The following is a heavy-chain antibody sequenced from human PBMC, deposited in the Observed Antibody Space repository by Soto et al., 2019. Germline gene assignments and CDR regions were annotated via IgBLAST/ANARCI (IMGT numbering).Heavy chain of an antibody. CDR2: ISAYNGNT. D-gene: IGHD3-10*01. J-gene: IGHJ5*02. V-gene: IGHV1-18*01. Sequence: QVQLVQSGAEVKKPGASVKVSCKASGYTFTSYGISWVRQAPGQGLEWMGWISAYNGNTNYAQKLQGRVTMTTDTXMSXAXTELRSLRSDDTAVYYCARGDGYGSGSYYRNNWFDPWGQGTLVTVSS. CDR3: ARGDGYGSGSYYRNNWFDP. CDR1: GYTFTSYG.